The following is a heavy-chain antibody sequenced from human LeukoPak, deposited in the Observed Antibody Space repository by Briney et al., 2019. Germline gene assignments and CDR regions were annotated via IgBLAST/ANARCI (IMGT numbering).Heavy chain of an antibody. J-gene: IGHJ6*03. CDR2: ISSSSSTI. CDR3: ARDPIDGYYYYYMDV. D-gene: IGHD5-24*01. V-gene: IGHV3-48*01. Sequence: PAGGSLRLSCAASGFTFSTYSMNWVRQAPGKGLEWLSYISSSSSTIYYADSVKGRFTISRDNAKNSLYLQMNSLRAEDTAVYYCARDPIDGYYYYYMDVWGKGTTVTVSS. CDR1: GFTFSTYS.